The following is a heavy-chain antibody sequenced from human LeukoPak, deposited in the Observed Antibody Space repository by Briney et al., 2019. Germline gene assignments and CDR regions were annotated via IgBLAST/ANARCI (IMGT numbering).Heavy chain of an antibody. Sequence: ASVKVSCKASGGTFSSYAISWVRQAPGQGLEWMGGIIPIFGTANYAQKFQGRVTITADESTSTAYMELSSLRSEDTAVYYCASRRNYYGSGSYYYYYMDVWGKGTTVTISS. J-gene: IGHJ6*03. CDR3: ASRRNYYGSGSYYYYYMDV. D-gene: IGHD3-10*01. CDR1: GGTFSSYA. V-gene: IGHV1-69*13. CDR2: IIPIFGTA.